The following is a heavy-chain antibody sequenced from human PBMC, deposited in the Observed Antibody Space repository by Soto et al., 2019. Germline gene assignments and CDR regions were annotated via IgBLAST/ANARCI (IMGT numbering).Heavy chain of an antibody. J-gene: IGHJ4*02. D-gene: IGHD6-19*01. CDR1: GGSIINHC. CDR3: ARETTSGWATGGLLEY. V-gene: IGHV4-59*11. Sequence: QVQLQESGPGLVKPSETLSLTCTVSGGSIINHCWSWIRQRPGKGLEWIGYIFYNGGTKYNPSLESRVTMSVDTSKNQFSLRLRSVTAADTAVYYCARETTSGWATGGLLEYWGQGSLVTVSS. CDR2: IFYNGGT.